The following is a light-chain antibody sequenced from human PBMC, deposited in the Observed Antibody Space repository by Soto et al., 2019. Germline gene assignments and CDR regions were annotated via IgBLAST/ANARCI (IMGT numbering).Light chain of an antibody. V-gene: IGKV3-11*01. CDR2: DAS. CDR1: QSVSSY. CDR3: QQRSNWPGT. J-gene: IGKJ3*01. Sequence: ERVMTQSPATLSLSPGERATLSCRASQSVSSYLAWYQQKPGQAPRLLIYDASNRATGIPARFSGSGSGTDFTLTISSLEPEDFAVYYCQQRSNWPGTFGPGTKVDI.